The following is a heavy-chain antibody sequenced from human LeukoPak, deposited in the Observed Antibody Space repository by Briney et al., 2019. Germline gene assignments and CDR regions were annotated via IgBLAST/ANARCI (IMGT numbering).Heavy chain of an antibody. J-gene: IGHJ4*02. V-gene: IGHV3-21*04. CDR1: GFTFSSYS. D-gene: IGHD2-8*01. CDR3: AKDGSLGYCTNGVCPPLFDY. Sequence: GGSLRLSCAASGFTFSSYSMNWVRQAPGKGLEWVSSISSSSSYIYYADSVKGRFTISRDNSKNTLYLQMNSLRAEDTAVYYCAKDGSLGYCTNGVCPPLFDYWGQGTLVTVSS. CDR2: ISSSSSYI.